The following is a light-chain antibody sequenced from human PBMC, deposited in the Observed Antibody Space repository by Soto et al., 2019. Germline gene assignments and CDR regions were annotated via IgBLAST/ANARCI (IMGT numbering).Light chain of an antibody. J-gene: IGLJ1*01. Sequence: QPVLNQPPSASGTTGQRVTISCSGSSSNIGSNYVYWYQQFPGTAPKLLIYRNNQRPSGVPDRFSGSKSGTSASLAISGLRSEDEADYYCAAWDDTLSGYVFGSGTKVTVL. V-gene: IGLV1-47*01. CDR3: AAWDDTLSGYV. CDR2: RNN. CDR1: SSNIGSNY.